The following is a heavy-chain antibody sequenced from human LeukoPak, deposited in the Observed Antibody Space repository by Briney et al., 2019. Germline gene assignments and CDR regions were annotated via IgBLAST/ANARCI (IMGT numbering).Heavy chain of an antibody. J-gene: IGHJ4*02. Sequence: SETLSLTCTVSGGSISSGSYYWSWIRQPAGKGLEWIGRIYTSGSTNYNPSLKSRVTISVDTSKNQFSLKLSSVTAADTAVYYCARGDPHLILGDWGQGTLVTVSS. CDR3: ARGDPHLILGD. CDR2: IYTSGST. D-gene: IGHD3-16*01. V-gene: IGHV4-61*02. CDR1: GGSISSGSYY.